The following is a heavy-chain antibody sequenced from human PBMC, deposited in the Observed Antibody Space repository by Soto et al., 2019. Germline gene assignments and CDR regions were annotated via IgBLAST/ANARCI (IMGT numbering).Heavy chain of an antibody. CDR3: TREEYTSASHPYYFDY. CDR2: TYYRSKWYT. V-gene: IGHV6-1*01. CDR1: GDSVSSNSGA. D-gene: IGHD6-19*01. J-gene: IGHJ4*02. Sequence: SQTLSLTCAISGDSVSSNSGAWDWIRQSPSRGLEWLGRTYYRSKWYTDYAISVKSRITINPDTSKNQFSLQLNSVTPEDSAVYYCTREEYTSASHPYYFDYWGQGTLVTVSS.